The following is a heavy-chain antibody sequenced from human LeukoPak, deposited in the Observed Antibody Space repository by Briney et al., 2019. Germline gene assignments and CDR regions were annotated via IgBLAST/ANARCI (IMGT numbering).Heavy chain of an antibody. Sequence: QPGRSLRLSCAASGFTFSSYGMHWVRQAPGKGLEWVAVIWYDGSNKYYADSVKGRFTISRDNSKNTLYLQMNSLRAEVTAVYYCAKSGMVVNSFDYWGQGTLVTVSS. J-gene: IGHJ4*02. V-gene: IGHV3-33*06. CDR1: GFTFSSYG. CDR2: IWYDGSNK. CDR3: AKSGMVVNSFDY. D-gene: IGHD4/OR15-4a*01.